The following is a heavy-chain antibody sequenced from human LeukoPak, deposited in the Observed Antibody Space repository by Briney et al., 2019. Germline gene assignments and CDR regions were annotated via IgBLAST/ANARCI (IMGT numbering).Heavy chain of an antibody. Sequence: SETLSLTCTVSGGSISSSSYYWGWIRQPPGKGLEWIGSIYYSGSTYYNPSLKSRVTISVDTSKNQFSLKLSSVTAADTAVYYCATITMVRGVTLNWFDPWGQGTLVTVSS. CDR1: GGSISSSSYY. V-gene: IGHV4-39*01. J-gene: IGHJ5*02. CDR2: IYYSGST. D-gene: IGHD3-10*01. CDR3: ATITMVRGVTLNWFDP.